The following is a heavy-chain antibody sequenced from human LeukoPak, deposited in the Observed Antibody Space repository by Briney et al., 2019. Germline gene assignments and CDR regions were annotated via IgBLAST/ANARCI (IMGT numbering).Heavy chain of an antibody. CDR2: ISSSSSYI. Sequence: PGGSLRLSCAASGFTFSSYSMNWVRQAPGKGLEWVSSISSSSSYIYYADSVKGRFTISRDNAKNSLYLQMNSLRAEDTAVYYCARDLTMVRGVTLDWGQGTLVTVSS. CDR1: GFTFSSYS. V-gene: IGHV3-21*01. CDR3: ARDLTMVRGVTLD. J-gene: IGHJ4*02. D-gene: IGHD3-10*01.